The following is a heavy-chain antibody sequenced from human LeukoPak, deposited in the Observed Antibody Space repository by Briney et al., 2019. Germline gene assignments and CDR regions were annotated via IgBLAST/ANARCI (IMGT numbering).Heavy chain of an antibody. V-gene: IGHV4-30-4*01. CDR1: GGSISSGDYY. D-gene: IGHD5-18*01. CDR3: ARVSIQLWLLFIDY. Sequence: PSQTLSLTCTVSGGSISSGDYYWSWIRQPPGKGLEWIGHIYYSGSTYYNPSLKSRVTISVDTSKNQFSLKLSSVTAADTAVYYCARVSIQLWLLFIDYWGQGTLVTVSS. CDR2: IYYSGST. J-gene: IGHJ4*02.